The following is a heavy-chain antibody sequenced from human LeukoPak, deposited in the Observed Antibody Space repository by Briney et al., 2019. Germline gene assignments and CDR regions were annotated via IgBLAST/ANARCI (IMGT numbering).Heavy chain of an antibody. V-gene: IGHV3-11*04. D-gene: IGHD3-22*01. CDR2: ISSSGSTI. Sequence: GGSLRLSCAASGFTFSDYYMSWIRQAPGKGLEWVSYISSSGSTIYYADSVKGRFTISRDNAKNSLYLQMNRLRAEDTAVYYCARAQMGGYYYDSSGYQDAFDIWGQGTMVTVSS. CDR1: GFTFSDYY. CDR3: ARAQMGGYYYDSSGYQDAFDI. J-gene: IGHJ3*02.